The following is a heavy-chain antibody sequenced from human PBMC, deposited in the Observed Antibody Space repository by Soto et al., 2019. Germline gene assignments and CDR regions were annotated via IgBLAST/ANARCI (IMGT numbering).Heavy chain of an antibody. CDR2: IYYSGST. V-gene: IGHV4-31*11. Sequence: SETLSLTCAVSGGSISSGGYSWSWIRQPPGKGLEWIGYIYYSGSTYYNPSLKSRVTISVDTPKNQFSLKLSSVTAADTAVYYCARWWSGSRQGFDPWGQGTLVTVPQ. CDR3: ARWWSGSRQGFDP. D-gene: IGHD3-3*01. CDR1: GGSISSGGYS. J-gene: IGHJ5*02.